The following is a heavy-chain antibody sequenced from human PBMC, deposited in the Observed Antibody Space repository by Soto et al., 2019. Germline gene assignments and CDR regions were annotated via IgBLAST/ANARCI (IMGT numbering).Heavy chain of an antibody. V-gene: IGHV3-74*01. Sequence: GGSLRVSCAASGFHFISYWMHWVSKAPGKGLVWVSRINPGGSITAYADSVKGRFTISRDNAKNTLYLQMNSLRGDDTAVYYCARVPTGKYGVWNYWGQGTLVTVSS. CDR1: GFHFISYW. J-gene: IGHJ4*02. CDR3: ARVPTGKYGVWNY. CDR2: INPGGSIT. D-gene: IGHD2-8*01.